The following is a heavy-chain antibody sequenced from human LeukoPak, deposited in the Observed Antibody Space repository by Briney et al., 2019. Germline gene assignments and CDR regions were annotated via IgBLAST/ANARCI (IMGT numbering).Heavy chain of an antibody. J-gene: IGHJ3*02. CDR1: GYTFIGYF. CDR2: IDPNSGNT. V-gene: IGHV1-2*02. Sequence: ASVKVSCKASGYTFIGYFLHWVRQAPGQGLGWMGWIDPNSGNTNRPQKFQGRVTMTEDTSTDTAYMELSSLRSEDTAVYYCATDRDDFLAFDIWGQGTMVTVSS. D-gene: IGHD3/OR15-3a*01. CDR3: ATDRDDFLAFDI.